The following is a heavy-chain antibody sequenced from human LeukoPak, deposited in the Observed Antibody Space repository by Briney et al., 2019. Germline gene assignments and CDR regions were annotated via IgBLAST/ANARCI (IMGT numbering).Heavy chain of an antibody. D-gene: IGHD3-22*01. J-gene: IGHJ6*02. Sequence: PGRSLRLSCAASGFTFSSYGMHWVRQAPGKGLEWMAVIWYDGSNKYYADSVKGRFTISRDNSKNTLYLQMNSLRAEDTAVYYCAKDRYYDSSGYPYYYGMDVWGQGTTVTVSS. CDR2: IWYDGSNK. CDR1: GFTFSSYG. CDR3: AKDRYYDSSGYPYYYGMDV. V-gene: IGHV3-33*06.